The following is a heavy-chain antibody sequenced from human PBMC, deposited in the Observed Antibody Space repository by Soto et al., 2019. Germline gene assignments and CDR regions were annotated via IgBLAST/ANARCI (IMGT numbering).Heavy chain of an antibody. CDR3: ARSDGYNFNWLDS. CDR2: MNPNSGNT. CDR1: GYTFATYD. Sequence: QVQLVQSGAEVKTPGASVKVSCKASGYTFATYDINWVRQAPGQGLEWMGWMNPNSGNTGYAQKFQGRLTMTRDTALSVAHMELSSLRNEDTAXXXCARSDGYNFNWLDSWGQGTLVTVSA. V-gene: IGHV1-8*01. D-gene: IGHD2-21*01. J-gene: IGHJ5*01.